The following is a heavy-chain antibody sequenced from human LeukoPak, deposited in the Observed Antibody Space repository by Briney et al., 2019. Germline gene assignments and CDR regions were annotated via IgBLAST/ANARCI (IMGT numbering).Heavy chain of an antibody. V-gene: IGHV4-30-2*01. D-gene: IGHD3-9*01. J-gene: IGHJ5*02. CDR2: ICHSGST. Sequence: SETLSLTCAVCGGSSSSGGYSWSWIRQPPGKVLEWIGYICHSGSTYYNPSLKSRVNISVDRSKNQFSLTMSSVNAEDTAVYYCARANYDILTGYYNNWFDPWGQGTLVTVSS. CDR1: GGSSSSGGYS. CDR3: ARANYDILTGYYNNWFDP.